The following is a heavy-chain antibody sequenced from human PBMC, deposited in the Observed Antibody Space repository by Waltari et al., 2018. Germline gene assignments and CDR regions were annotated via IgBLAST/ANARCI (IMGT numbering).Heavy chain of an antibody. D-gene: IGHD2-21*02. J-gene: IGHJ2*01. CDR2: SHYSGTI. CDR1: GGSINTYY. CDR3: ARSLGGDSIWYFDR. V-gene: IGHV4-59*01. Sequence: QVQLHESGPGLVKPSETLSLTCTVSGGSINTYYWHWIRQPPGRGLEWIGYSHYSGTINYSLALRRRVAISVDTSMDQFSLSLTSVTAADTALYYCARSLGGDSIWYFDRWGRGTLVTVSS.